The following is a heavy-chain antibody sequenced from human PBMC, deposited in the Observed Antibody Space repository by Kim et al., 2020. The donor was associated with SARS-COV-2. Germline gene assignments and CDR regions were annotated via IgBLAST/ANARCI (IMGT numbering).Heavy chain of an antibody. CDR2: ISYDGSNK. CDR3: ARDQGPAAAMHLDY. V-gene: IGHV3-33*05. J-gene: IGHJ4*02. CDR1: GFTFSSYG. D-gene: IGHD2-2*01. Sequence: GGSLRLSCAASGFTFSSYGMHWVRQAPGKGLEWVAVISYDGSNKYYADSVKGRFTISRDNSKNTLYLQMNSLRAEDTAVYYCARDQGPAAAMHLDYWGQGTLVTVSS.